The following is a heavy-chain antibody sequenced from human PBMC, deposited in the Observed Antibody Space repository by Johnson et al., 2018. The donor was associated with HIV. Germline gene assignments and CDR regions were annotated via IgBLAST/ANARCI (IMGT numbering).Heavy chain of an antibody. V-gene: IGHV3-53*01. CDR3: ARDPYSGSYSAFDI. CDR1: GFTVSSNY. D-gene: IGHD1-26*01. CDR2: IYSGGST. J-gene: IGHJ3*02. Sequence: VHLVESGGGLIQPGGSLRLSCAASGFTVSSNYMSWVRQAPGKGLEWVSVIYSGGSTYYADSVKGRFTISRDNSKNTLYLQMNSLRAEDTAVYYCARDPYSGSYSAFDIWGQGTMVTVSS.